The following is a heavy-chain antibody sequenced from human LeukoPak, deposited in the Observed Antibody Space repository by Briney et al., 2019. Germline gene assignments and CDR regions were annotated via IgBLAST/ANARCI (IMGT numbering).Heavy chain of an antibody. CDR3: TTDLLKGRGIVVVPAAIHFGY. CDR2: IKSKTDGGTT. D-gene: IGHD2-2*01. J-gene: IGHJ4*02. Sequence: GGSPRLSCAASGFTFSNAWMSWVRQAPGKGLEWVGRIKSKTDGGTTDYAAPVKGRFTISRDDSKNTLYLQMNSLKTEDTAVYYCTTDLLKGRGIVVVPAAIHFGYWGQGTLVTVSS. CDR1: GFTFSNAW. V-gene: IGHV3-15*01.